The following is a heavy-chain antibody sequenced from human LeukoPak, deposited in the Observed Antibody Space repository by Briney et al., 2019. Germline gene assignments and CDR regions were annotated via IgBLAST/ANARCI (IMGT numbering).Heavy chain of an antibody. D-gene: IGHD4-17*01. J-gene: IGHJ4*02. CDR3: AKNGKTTVTTSLDY. Sequence: GGSLRLSCAASGFTFSSYAMHWVRQAPGKGLEWVAVISYDGSNKYYADSVKGRFTISRDNSKNTLYLQMNSLRAEDTAVYYCAKNGKTTVTTSLDYWGQGTLVTVSS. CDR1: GFTFSSYA. V-gene: IGHV3-30*04. CDR2: ISYDGSNK.